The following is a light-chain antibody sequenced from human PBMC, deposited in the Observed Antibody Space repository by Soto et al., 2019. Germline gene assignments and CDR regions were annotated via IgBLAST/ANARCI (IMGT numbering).Light chain of an antibody. Sequence: DIQMTQSPSTLSASVGDRVTITCRASQSISTWLSWYQQKPGTAPKILIYDVSSLESGVPSRFSGSRSGTEFTLTISSLQPDDFATYYCQQYNSYPWTFGQGTKVDIK. CDR2: DVS. V-gene: IGKV1-5*01. CDR3: QQYNSYPWT. J-gene: IGKJ1*01. CDR1: QSISTW.